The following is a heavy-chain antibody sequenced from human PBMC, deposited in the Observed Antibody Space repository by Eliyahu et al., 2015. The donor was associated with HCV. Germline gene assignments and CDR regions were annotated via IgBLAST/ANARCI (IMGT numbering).Heavy chain of an antibody. CDR3: ASIFNLYMDV. V-gene: IGHV3-7*01. Sequence: EVQLVESGGGLVQPGESLRLSCAXSGFTFSRYWMTWVRHAPGKGLEWLADVRQDGGENHYVDSVKGRFTISRDNAKNSLYLQMNSLRVEDTAVYYCASIFNLYMDVWGQGTTVTVSS. CDR2: VRQDGGEN. J-gene: IGHJ6*02. D-gene: IGHD3-9*01. CDR1: GFTFSRYW.